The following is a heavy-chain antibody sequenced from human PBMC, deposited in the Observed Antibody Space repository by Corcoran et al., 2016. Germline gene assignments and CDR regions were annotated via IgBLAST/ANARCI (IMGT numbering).Heavy chain of an antibody. CDR2: TYYRSKWYN. V-gene: IGHV6-1*01. Sequence: QVQMKQSGPGLVKPSQTLSLSCAISGDSVSSNSAAWIWIRQSPAKGLEWLGRTYYRSKWYNDYAVSVKSRITIKPDTSKNQFSLQLNSVTPEDTAVYYCARGSDSGWYYHFYYWGQGTLVTVSS. CDR1: GDSVSSNSAA. CDR3: ARGSDSGWYYHFYY. D-gene: IGHD6-19*01. J-gene: IGHJ4*02.